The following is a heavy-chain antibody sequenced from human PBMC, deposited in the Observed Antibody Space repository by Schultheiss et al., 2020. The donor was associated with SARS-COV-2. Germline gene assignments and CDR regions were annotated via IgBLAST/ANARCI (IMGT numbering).Heavy chain of an antibody. Sequence: GGSLRLSCVASGFTFSRYDIHWVRQAPGKGLEWVAVISYDGSNKYYADYVKGRFTISRDNSKNTLYLQMNSLRAEDTAVYYCAKDSIWFGDLLSFQTFDYWGQGTLVTVSS. CDR3: AKDSIWFGDLLSFQTFDY. V-gene: IGHV3-30*18. CDR1: GFTFSRYD. D-gene: IGHD3-10*01. J-gene: IGHJ4*02. CDR2: ISYDGSNK.